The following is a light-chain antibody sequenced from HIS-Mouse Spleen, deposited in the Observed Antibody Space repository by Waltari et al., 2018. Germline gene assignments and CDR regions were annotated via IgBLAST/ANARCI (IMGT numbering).Light chain of an antibody. CDR3: QSADSSGTYRGV. V-gene: IGLV3-25*03. J-gene: IGLJ2*01. CDR1: ALPKQD. Sequence: SYELTQPPSVSVSPGQTARITCSGDALPKQDAYWYQQKPGQAPVLVIYKDSERPSGIPERFSGSSSGTTVTLTISGVQAEDEADYYCQSADSSGTYRGVFGGGTKLTVL. CDR2: KDS.